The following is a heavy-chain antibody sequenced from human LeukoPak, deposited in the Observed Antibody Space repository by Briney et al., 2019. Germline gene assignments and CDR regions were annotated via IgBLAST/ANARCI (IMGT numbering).Heavy chain of an antibody. J-gene: IGHJ4*02. Sequence: PGESLKISCKGSGYSFTSYWIGWVRQMPGKGLEWMGIIYPGDSDTRYSPSFQGQVTISADKSISTAYLQWSSLKASDTAMYYCARGPHLHDYGDYYFDYWGQGTLVTVSS. CDR2: IYPGDSDT. CDR1: GYSFTSYW. CDR3: ARGPHLHDYGDYYFDY. V-gene: IGHV5-51*01. D-gene: IGHD4-17*01.